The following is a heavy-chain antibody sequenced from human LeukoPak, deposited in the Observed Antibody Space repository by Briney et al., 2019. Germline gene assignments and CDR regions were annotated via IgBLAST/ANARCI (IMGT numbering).Heavy chain of an antibody. CDR1: GFSFTYSW. V-gene: IGHV3-7*01. D-gene: IGHD6-19*01. Sequence: GGSLRLSCAASGFSFTYSWMAWVRQTPEKGLEWVANIKQDGSEKYYLDSVRGRFTISRDNAKNSLYLQMNSLRVEDTAVYYCARDPYSSGWYKDAFDIWGQGTMVTVSS. CDR2: IKQDGSEK. CDR3: ARDPYSSGWYKDAFDI. J-gene: IGHJ3*02.